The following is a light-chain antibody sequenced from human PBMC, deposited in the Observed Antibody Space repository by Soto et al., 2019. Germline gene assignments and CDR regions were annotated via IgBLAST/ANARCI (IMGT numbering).Light chain of an antibody. CDR2: DAS. CDR1: QSVSSY. Sequence: IVCTPSPITLSSSPWERATHSVSASQSVSSYLAWYQQKPGQAPRLLIYDASIRATGIPARFSGSGSGTDFTLTISRLEPEDFAVYYCHQYNNWPQTFGQGTKVDIK. V-gene: IGKV3-11*01. CDR3: HQYNNWPQT. J-gene: IGKJ1*01.